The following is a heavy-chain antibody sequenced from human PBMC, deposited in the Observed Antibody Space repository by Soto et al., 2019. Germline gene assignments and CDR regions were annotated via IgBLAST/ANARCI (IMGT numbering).Heavy chain of an antibody. CDR2: ISAHNGNT. J-gene: IGHJ4*02. CDR1: GYAFTTYG. V-gene: IGHV1-18*01. CDR3: ARGRYGDY. D-gene: IGHD1-1*01. Sequence: QVHLVQSGAEVKKPGASVKVSCQASGYAFTTYGITWVRQAPGQGLEGMGWISAHNGNTNYAQKLQGRVTVPRDTSTSTAYMELRSLRSDDTAVYYCARGRYGDYWGQGALVTVSS.